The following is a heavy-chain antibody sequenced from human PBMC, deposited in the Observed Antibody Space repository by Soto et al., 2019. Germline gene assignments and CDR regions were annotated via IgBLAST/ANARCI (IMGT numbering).Heavy chain of an antibody. Sequence: PGGSLRLSCAASGFTFSSYNLNWVRQAPGQGLEWVSTITGSGVSTYYADSVKGRFTISRDNSKNTLYLQMNSLRAEDTAVYYCARGLIKLAGGAFDIWGQGTMVTVS. CDR3: ARGLIKLAGGAFDI. CDR1: GFTFSSYN. D-gene: IGHD3-16*01. J-gene: IGHJ3*02. V-gene: IGHV3-23*01. CDR2: ITGSGVST.